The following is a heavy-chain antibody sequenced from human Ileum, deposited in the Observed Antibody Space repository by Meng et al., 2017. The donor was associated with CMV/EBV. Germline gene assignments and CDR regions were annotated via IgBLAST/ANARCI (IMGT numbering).Heavy chain of an antibody. CDR2: ISTSGST. D-gene: IGHD6-6*01. V-gene: IGHV4-4*07. CDR3: ARTYSSSSGITFDY. J-gene: IGHJ4*02. CDR1: GGSISSYY. Sequence: QLTASGPGLVKPSDTLSLTCTVSGGSISSYYWSWIRQPAGKGLEWIGRISTSGSTNYNPSLKSRVTMSVDASKNQFSLKLTSVTAADTAVYFCARTYSSSSGITFDYWGQGTLVTVSS.